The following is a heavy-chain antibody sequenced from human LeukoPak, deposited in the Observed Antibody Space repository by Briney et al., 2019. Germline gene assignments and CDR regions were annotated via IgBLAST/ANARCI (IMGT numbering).Heavy chain of an antibody. J-gene: IGHJ4*02. CDR3: LIMCTGPAFVTLLFDY. CDR2: IHPSGGST. D-gene: IGHD3-10*01. V-gene: IGHV1-46*01. Sequence: ASVPVSCLPSRYSFCSRLLLGPRQAPGQGLEWMGVIHPSGGSTSYAPKFQGRVTMTKDTSTSTVYLDLSSLRFEDTALYYCLIMCTGPAFVTLLFDYWGQGTMVTVSS. CDR1: RYSFCSRL.